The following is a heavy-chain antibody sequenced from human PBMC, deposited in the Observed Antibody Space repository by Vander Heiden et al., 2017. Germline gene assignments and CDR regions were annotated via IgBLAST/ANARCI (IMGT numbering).Heavy chain of an antibody. CDR2: IIPIFGTA. Sequence: QVQLVQSGAEVKKPGSSVKVSCKASGGTFSSYAISWVRQAPGQGLEWMGGIIPIFGTANYAQKFQGRVTITADESTSTAYMELSSLRSEDTAVYYCARVGGDGYNGLGWYFDLWGRGTLVTVSS. CDR1: GGTFSSYA. J-gene: IGHJ2*01. CDR3: ARVGGDGYNGLGWYFDL. D-gene: IGHD5-12*01. V-gene: IGHV1-69*01.